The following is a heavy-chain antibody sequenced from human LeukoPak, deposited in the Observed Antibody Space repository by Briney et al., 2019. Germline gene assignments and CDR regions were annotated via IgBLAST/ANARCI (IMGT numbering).Heavy chain of an antibody. CDR1: GFTFNSYG. V-gene: IGHV3-30*02. Sequence: GGSLRLSCAAAGFTFNSYGRHWVRQAPGKGLEGVAFIRYDGSNKYYADSVKGRFTISRDNSKNRLYLQMNSLRAEETAVPYCPKDPCSSPSCPRHYYYYYMAVWAKGTTVPVS. J-gene: IGHJ6*03. CDR2: IRYDGSNK. D-gene: IGHD2-2*01. CDR3: PKDPCSSPSCPRHYYYYYMAV.